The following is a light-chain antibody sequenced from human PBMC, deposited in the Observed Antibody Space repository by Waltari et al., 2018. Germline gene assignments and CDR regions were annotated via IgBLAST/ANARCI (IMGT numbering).Light chain of an antibody. Sequence: DIVMTQSPDSLAVSLGERANINCKSSLGVFFRPNSKNYLSWFQQMPGQPPNLLISWASTRECGGPDRFSGSGSGTDFTLTLSSLQAEDVALDDCQHLYNSPFAFGGGTTVELK. CDR1: LGVFFRPNSKNY. CDR2: WAS. V-gene: IGKV4-1*01. J-gene: IGKJ4*01. CDR3: QHLYNSPFA.